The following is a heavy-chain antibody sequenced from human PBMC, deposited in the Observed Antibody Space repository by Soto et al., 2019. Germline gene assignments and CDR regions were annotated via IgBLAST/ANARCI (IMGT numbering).Heavy chain of an antibody. V-gene: IGHV4-59*01. CDR2: IYYSGST. Sequence: SETLSLTCTVSGGSISSYYWSWIRQPPGKGLEWIGYIYYSGSTSYNPSLKSRVTISVDTSKNQFSLKLSSVTTADTAVYYCARRHGPFDFWGQGTLVTVSS. J-gene: IGHJ4*02. CDR1: GGSISSYY. CDR3: ARRHGPFDF.